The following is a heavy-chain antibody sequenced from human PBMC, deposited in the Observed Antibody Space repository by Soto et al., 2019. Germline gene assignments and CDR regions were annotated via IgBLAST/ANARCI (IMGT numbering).Heavy chain of an antibody. V-gene: IGHV4-34*01. CDR3: ARTKTLYYYYGMDV. J-gene: IGHJ6*02. Sequence: PSETLSLTCAVYGGSFSGYYWSWIRQPPGKGLEWIGEINHSGSTNYNPSLKSRVTISVDTSKNQFSLKLSSVTAADTAVYYCARTKTLYYYYGMDVWGQGTTVTVSS. CDR2: INHSGST. CDR1: GGSFSGYY. D-gene: IGHD2-8*01.